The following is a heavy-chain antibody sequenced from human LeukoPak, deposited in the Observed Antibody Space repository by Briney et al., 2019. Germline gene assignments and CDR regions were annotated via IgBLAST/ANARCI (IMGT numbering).Heavy chain of an antibody. CDR3: ARHSSARDYFDK. D-gene: IGHD6-19*01. CDR2: IYYTGGT. CDR1: GGSISPFY. J-gene: IGHJ4*02. Sequence: PSETLSLTCTVSGGSISPFYWNWIRQPPGKGLEWIGYIYYTGGTSYSPSLNSRATISVDTSKNQFSLKLSSVTAADTAVYYCARHSSARDYFDKWGQGTLVTVSS. V-gene: IGHV4-59*08.